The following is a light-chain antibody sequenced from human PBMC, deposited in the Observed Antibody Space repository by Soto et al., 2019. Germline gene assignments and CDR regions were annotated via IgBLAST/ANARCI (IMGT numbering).Light chain of an antibody. Sequence: DIVLTKSPGTLSLSPGERATLSCRASQAVSSIYLAWYQQKPGQAPRLLIYGASTRATGIPDRFSGGGSETDFALTISSLEAEDFAVYYCQHYGSSRRTFGQGTKVDI. V-gene: IGKV3-20*01. CDR2: GAS. J-gene: IGKJ1*01. CDR3: QHYGSSRRT. CDR1: QAVSSIY.